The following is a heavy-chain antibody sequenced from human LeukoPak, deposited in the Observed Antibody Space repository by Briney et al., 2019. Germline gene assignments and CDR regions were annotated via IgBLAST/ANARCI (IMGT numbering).Heavy chain of an antibody. CDR3: ARDQGPDCSGNSIYLDY. CDR1: GFTFRSYA. V-gene: IGHV3-23*01. D-gene: IGHD4-23*01. CDR2: ISGRDDST. Sequence: GESLRLSCVVSGFTFRSYAMTWVRQAPGKGLEWVSGISGRDDSTHYADSVKGRFTISRDNSKNTLYLQMNSLGAEDTAVYYCARDQGPDCSGNSIYLDYWGQGTLVTVSS. J-gene: IGHJ4*02.